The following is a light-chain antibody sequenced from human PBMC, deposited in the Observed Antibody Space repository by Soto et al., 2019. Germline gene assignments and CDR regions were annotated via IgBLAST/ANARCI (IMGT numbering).Light chain of an antibody. V-gene: IGKV3-11*01. CDR3: QQRSNWLT. CDR2: DAS. Sequence: EIVLTQSPATLSLSPGERATLSCRASQSVSSYLAWYQQKPGQAPRLLIYDASNRATGIPARFSGSWSGTDFTLTSSSLGPEDFAVYCCQQRSNWLTFGGGTKVEIK. J-gene: IGKJ4*01. CDR1: QSVSSY.